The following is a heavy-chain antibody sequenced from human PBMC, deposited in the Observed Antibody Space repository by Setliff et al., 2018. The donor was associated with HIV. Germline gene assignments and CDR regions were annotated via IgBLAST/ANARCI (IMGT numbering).Heavy chain of an antibody. Sequence: SVKVSCKASGGTFSNYGLSWVRQAPGQGLEWMGGIIPISGTANYAQKFQGRVTITTDESTSTAYMELSGLRSEDTAVYYCARDFGGYCSSMSCPGLFDPWGQGTLVTVSS. CDR3: ARDFGGYCSSMSCPGLFDP. CDR2: IIPISGTA. J-gene: IGHJ5*02. V-gene: IGHV1-69*05. CDR1: GGTFSNYG. D-gene: IGHD2-2*01.